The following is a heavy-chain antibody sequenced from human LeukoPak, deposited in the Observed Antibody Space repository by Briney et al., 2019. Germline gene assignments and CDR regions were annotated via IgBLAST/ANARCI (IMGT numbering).Heavy chain of an antibody. J-gene: IGHJ4*02. Sequence: PGGSLRLSCAASGFTVSNNYMSWVRQAPGKGLEWVSIIYSGHSTYYADSVKGRFTISRDNSKNTLYLQMNSLRADDTAVYYCARAAAAGPFDYWGQGTLVTVSS. CDR1: GFTVSNNY. CDR2: IYSGHST. D-gene: IGHD6-13*01. CDR3: ARAAAAGPFDY. V-gene: IGHV3-66*01.